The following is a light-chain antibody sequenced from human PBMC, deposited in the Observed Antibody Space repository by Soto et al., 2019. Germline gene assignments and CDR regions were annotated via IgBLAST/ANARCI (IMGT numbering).Light chain of an antibody. CDR2: WAS. V-gene: IGKV4-1*01. Sequence: DIVMTQSPDSLAVSLGERATINCKSSQSVLYSSNNKNYLAWYQQKPGQPPKALIYWASIRESGVPDRFSGSGSGTDFTLTISSLQAEDVAVYYCQQYYSAPLTFGGGTKVDIK. J-gene: IGKJ4*01. CDR3: QQYYSAPLT. CDR1: QSVLYSSNNKNY.